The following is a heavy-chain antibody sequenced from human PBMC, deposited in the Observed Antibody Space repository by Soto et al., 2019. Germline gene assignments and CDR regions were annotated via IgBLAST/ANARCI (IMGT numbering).Heavy chain of an antibody. J-gene: IGHJ4*02. CDR2: FDPEDGET. CDR1: GYTLTELS. Sequence: ASVKVSCKVSGYTLTELSMHWVRQAPGKGLEWMGGFDPEDGETIYAQKFQGRVTMTEDTSTDTAYMELSSLRSEDTAVYYCATDLGLGYYYDSSGYSQLDYWGQGTQVTVSS. CDR3: ATDLGLGYYYDSSGYSQLDY. D-gene: IGHD3-22*01. V-gene: IGHV1-24*01.